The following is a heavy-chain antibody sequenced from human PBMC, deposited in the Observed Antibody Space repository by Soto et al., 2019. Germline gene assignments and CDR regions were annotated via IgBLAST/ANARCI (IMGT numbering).Heavy chain of an antibody. CDR1: GFTFSSYS. J-gene: IGHJ3*02. Sequence: PGGSLRLSCAASGFTFSSYSMNWVRQAPGKGLEWVSSISSSSSYIYYADSVKGRFTISRDNAKNSLYLQMNSLRAEDTAVYYCARELREVLRYLGAFDSWDKGTSVTV. D-gene: IGHD3-9*01. CDR3: ARELREVLRYLGAFDS. V-gene: IGHV3-21*01. CDR2: ISSSSSYI.